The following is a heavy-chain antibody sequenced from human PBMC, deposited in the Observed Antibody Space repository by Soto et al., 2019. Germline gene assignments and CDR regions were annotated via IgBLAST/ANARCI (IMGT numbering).Heavy chain of an antibody. V-gene: IGHV3-21*01. CDR1: GFTFSSYS. Sequence: PGGSLRLSCAASGFTFSSYSMNWVRQAPGKGLEWISSISSSSSYIYYADSVKGRFTISRDNAKNSLYLQMNSLRSEDTAVYYCARDQAVVDFDYWGQGTLVTVSS. CDR2: ISSSSSYI. D-gene: IGHD3-22*01. CDR3: ARDQAVVDFDY. J-gene: IGHJ4*02.